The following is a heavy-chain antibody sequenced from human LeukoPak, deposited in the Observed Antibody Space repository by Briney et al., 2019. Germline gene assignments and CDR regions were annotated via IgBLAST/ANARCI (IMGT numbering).Heavy chain of an antibody. Sequence: ASVKVSCKASGYTFTGYYMHWVRQAPGQGLEWMGWINPNSGGTNYAQKFQGRVTMTRDTSISTAYMELSRLRSDDTAVYYCYFGGAYGSSGYFDYWGQGTLVTVSS. CDR1: GYTFTGYY. CDR3: YFGGAYGSSGYFDY. CDR2: INPNSGGT. J-gene: IGHJ4*02. D-gene: IGHD3-22*01. V-gene: IGHV1-2*02.